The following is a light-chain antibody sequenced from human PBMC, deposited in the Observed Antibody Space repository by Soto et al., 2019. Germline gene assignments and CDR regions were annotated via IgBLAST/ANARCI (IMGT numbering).Light chain of an antibody. CDR3: QQYGSSPRT. Sequence: ENVLTQSPRTLSLSPGERATLSCRASQTVASSSLAWYQQRPGQAPRLLIYGASSRATGIPDRFSGSGSGTDFTLTISRLEPEDFAVYYCQQYGSSPRTFGQGTKVEI. V-gene: IGKV3-20*01. CDR1: QTVASSS. J-gene: IGKJ1*01. CDR2: GAS.